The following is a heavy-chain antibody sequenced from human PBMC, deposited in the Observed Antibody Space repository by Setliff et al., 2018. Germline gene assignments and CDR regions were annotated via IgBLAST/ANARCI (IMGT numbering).Heavy chain of an antibody. CDR1: GYTFTSYD. D-gene: IGHD2-15*01. Sequence: ASVKVSCKASGYTFTSYDINWVRQATGQGLEWMGWINPNSGGTNYAQKFQGWVTMTRDTSISTAYMELRSLGSDDTAMYYCARAVGYCSGGSCYKGDDYWGQGTLVTVSS. CDR2: INPNSGGT. V-gene: IGHV1-2*04. CDR3: ARAVGYCSGGSCYKGDDY. J-gene: IGHJ4*02.